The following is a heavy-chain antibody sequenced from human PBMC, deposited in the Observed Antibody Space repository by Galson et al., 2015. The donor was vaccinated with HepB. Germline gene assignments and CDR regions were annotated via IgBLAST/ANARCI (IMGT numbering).Heavy chain of an antibody. Sequence: SVKVSCKASGYTFTSSGISWVRQAPGQGLEWMGWINSYNGNTNYVQKLQGRVTMTTDTSTSTVYMELRSLRSDDTAVYYCARDRALDYYMDVWGKGTPVTVS. J-gene: IGHJ6*03. V-gene: IGHV1-18*01. CDR2: INSYNGNT. CDR1: GYTFTSSG. CDR3: ARDRALDYYMDV.